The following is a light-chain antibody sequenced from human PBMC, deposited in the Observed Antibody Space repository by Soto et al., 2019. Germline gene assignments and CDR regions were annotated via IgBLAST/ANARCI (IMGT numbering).Light chain of an antibody. CDR3: AAWDDRLSDLL. CDR2: SNY. CDR1: NSNIGSNP. J-gene: IGLJ2*01. Sequence: QSVLAQPSSASGTPGPRVTISCSGSNSNIGSNPVHWYQRFPGTAPKVLIYSNYQRPSGVPDRFSGSKSGTSASLAISGLQSEDEVDYYCAAWDDRLSDLLFGGGTKVTVL. V-gene: IGLV1-44*01.